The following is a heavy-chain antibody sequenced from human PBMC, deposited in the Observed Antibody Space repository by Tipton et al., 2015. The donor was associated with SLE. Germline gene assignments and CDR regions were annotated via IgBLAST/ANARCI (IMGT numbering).Heavy chain of an antibody. CDR3: ARRYGTSFDY. CDR1: GGSISRGNYN. J-gene: IGHJ4*02. CDR2: IYSSGSI. D-gene: IGHD2-8*01. V-gene: IGHV4-61*02. Sequence: TLSLTCTVSGGSISRGNYNWGWIRQPAGKGLEWIGRIYSSGSIRHHPSLKSRVTLSLDTPKSQFSLKLSSVTAADTAVYYCARRYGTSFDYWDQGTLVTVSS.